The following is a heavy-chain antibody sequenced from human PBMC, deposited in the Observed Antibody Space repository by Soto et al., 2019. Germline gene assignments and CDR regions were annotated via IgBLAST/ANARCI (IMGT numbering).Heavy chain of an antibody. CDR3: ARGDYDYGDNHEY. J-gene: IGHJ4*02. V-gene: IGHV3-33*01. Sequence: PGKGLEWVAVIWYDGSNKYYADSVKGRFTISRDNSKNTLYLQMSCLRAEDTAVYYCARGDYDYGDNHEYWGQGTLVTVSS. D-gene: IGHD4-17*01. CDR2: IWYDGSNK.